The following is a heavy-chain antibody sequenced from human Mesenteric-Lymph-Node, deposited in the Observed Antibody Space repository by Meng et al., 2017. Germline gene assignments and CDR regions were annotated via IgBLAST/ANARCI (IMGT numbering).Heavy chain of an antibody. Sequence: GESLKISCAASGFTFSSYAMHWVRQAPGKGLEWVAVISYEGSNKYYAASVKGRFTISRDNSKNTLYLQMNSLRAEDTAVYYCARCGLWSSSWYYYYYYYGMDVWGQGTTVTVSS. D-gene: IGHD6-13*01. CDR2: ISYEGSNK. V-gene: IGHV3-30*04. CDR3: ARCGLWSSSWYYYYYYYGMDV. J-gene: IGHJ6*02. CDR1: GFTFSSYA.